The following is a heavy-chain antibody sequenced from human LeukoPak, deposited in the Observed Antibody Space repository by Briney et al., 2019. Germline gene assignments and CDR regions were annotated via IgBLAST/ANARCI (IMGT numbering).Heavy chain of an antibody. V-gene: IGHV3-13*01. Sequence: GGSLRLSCAASGFTFSSYDMPWVRQATGKGLEWVSAIGTAGDTYYPGSVKGRFTISRDNAKNSLYLQMNSLRAGDTAVYYCARAPRGGGLAAFDYWGQGTLVTVSS. CDR3: ARAPRGGGLAAFDY. D-gene: IGHD6-6*01. J-gene: IGHJ4*02. CDR2: IGTAGDT. CDR1: GFTFSSYD.